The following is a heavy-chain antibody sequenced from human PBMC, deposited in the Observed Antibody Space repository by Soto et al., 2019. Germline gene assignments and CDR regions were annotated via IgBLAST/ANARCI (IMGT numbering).Heavy chain of an antibody. CDR1: GFTFSSYA. D-gene: IGHD5-12*01. Sequence: SLRLSCAASGFTFSSYAMSWVRQAPGKVLEWVSAISGSGGSTYYADSVKGRFTISRDNSKNTLYLQMNSLRAEDTAVYYCAKGSGYDFSYYYYGMDVWGQGTTVTVSS. V-gene: IGHV3-23*01. CDR2: ISGSGGST. J-gene: IGHJ6*02. CDR3: AKGSGYDFSYYYYGMDV.